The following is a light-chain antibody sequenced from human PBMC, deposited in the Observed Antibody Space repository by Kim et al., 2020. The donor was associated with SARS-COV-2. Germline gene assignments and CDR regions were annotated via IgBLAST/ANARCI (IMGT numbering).Light chain of an antibody. J-gene: IGKJ2*01. CDR2: KSS. CDR1: QSISSW. V-gene: IGKV1-5*03. Sequence: DIQMTQSPSTLSASVGDRVTITCRASQSISSWLAWYQQKPGRAPKLLIHKSSSLQSWVPSRFSGSGSETEFTLTISSVQSDDFATYYCQQYKSHPYAFGQGTKLEI. CDR3: QQYKSHPYA.